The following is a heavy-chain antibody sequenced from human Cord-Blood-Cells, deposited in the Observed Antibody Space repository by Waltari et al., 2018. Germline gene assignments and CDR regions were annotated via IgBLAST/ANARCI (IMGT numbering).Heavy chain of an antibody. Sequence: QVQLQQWGAGLLKPSETLSLTCAVYGGSFSGYYWSWIRQPPGKGLEWIGEINHSGSTNYNPSLKRRVTISVDTSKNQFSLKRSSVTAADTAVYYWAGEPIVLKVYAIRRDAFDNWGQGTMVTVSS. V-gene: IGHV4-34*01. D-gene: IGHD2-8*01. J-gene: IGHJ3*02. CDR3: AGEPIVLKVYAIRRDAFDN. CDR2: INHSGST. CDR1: GGSFSGYY.